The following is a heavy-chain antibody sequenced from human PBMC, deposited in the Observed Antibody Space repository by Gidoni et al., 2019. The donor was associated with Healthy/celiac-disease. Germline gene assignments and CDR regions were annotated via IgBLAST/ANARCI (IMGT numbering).Heavy chain of an antibody. CDR2: IYYSGST. J-gene: IGHJ4*02. V-gene: IGHV4-59*01. CDR3: ARGRWALPYYFDY. D-gene: IGHD2-15*01. CDR1: GGSISSYY. Sequence: HVQLQESGPGLVKPSETLSLTCTVSGGSISSYYWSWLRQPPGKGLEWIGYIYYSGSTHYNPSRKSRVTISVDTSKTQFSLKLSSVTAADSAVYYCARGRWALPYYFDYWGQGTLVTVSS.